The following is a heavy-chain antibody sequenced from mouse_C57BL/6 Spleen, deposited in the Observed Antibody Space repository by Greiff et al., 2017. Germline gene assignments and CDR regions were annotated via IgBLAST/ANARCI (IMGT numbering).Heavy chain of an antibody. Sequence: EVQLVESGPGLVKPSQSLSLTCSVTGYSITSGYYWNWIRQFPGNKLEWMGYISYDGSNNYNPSLKNRISITRDTSKNQFFLKLNSVTTEDTATYYCARVDWDEYWYFDVWGTGTTVTVSS. J-gene: IGHJ1*03. CDR1: GYSITSGYY. V-gene: IGHV3-6*01. D-gene: IGHD4-1*01. CDR2: ISYDGSN. CDR3: ARVDWDEYWYFDV.